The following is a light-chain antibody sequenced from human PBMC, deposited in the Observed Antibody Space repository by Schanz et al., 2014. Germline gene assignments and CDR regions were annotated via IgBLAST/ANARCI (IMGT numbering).Light chain of an antibody. J-gene: IGKJ1*01. CDR2: GAS. CDR3: QQYDNWHTWT. CDR1: QSVKSSF. Sequence: EIVLTQSPGTLSFSPGERATLSCRASQSVKSSFLAWYQQRPGQAPRLLIYGASTRATGIPARFSGSGSGTEFTLTISSLQSDDFAVYYCQQYDNWHTWTFGQGTKVEIK. V-gene: IGKV3-15*01.